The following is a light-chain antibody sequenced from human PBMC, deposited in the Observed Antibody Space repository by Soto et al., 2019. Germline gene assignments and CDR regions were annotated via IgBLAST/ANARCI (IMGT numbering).Light chain of an antibody. J-gene: IGKJ1*01. Sequence: DVQMTQSPSTLSASVGDRVTITCRASQNINSWLAWYQQKPGKAPKFLIYDAYSLQSGVPSRFSGSGSGTEFTLTISSLQPDDFATYYCQQYNSYSPTFGQGTKVDIK. CDR2: DAY. V-gene: IGKV1-5*01. CDR3: QQYNSYSPT. CDR1: QNINSW.